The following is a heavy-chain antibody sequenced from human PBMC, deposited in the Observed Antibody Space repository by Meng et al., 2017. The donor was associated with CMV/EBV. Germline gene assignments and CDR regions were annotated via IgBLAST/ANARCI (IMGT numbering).Heavy chain of an antibody. CDR2: ISSSSSYI. D-gene: IGHD3-3*01. Sequence: GGSLRLSCAASGFTFSSYSMNWVRQAPGKGLEWVSSISSSSSYIYYADSVKGRFTISRDNAKNSLYLQMNSLRAEDTAVYYCARDRTIFGVRNYYYYGMDVWGQGTTVIVSS. V-gene: IGHV3-21*01. CDR1: GFTFSSYS. CDR3: ARDRTIFGVRNYYYYGMDV. J-gene: IGHJ6*02.